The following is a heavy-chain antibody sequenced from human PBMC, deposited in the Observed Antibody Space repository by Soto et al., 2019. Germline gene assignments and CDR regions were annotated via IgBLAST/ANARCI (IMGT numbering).Heavy chain of an antibody. CDR2: ISWDGGST. V-gene: IGHV3-43*01. J-gene: IGHJ6*02. CDR1: GFTFDDYT. CDR3: AKDIGPDITMSVVGPKYYYYGMDV. D-gene: IGHD3-22*01. Sequence: GGSLRLSCAASGFTFDDYTMHWVRQAPGKGLEWVSLISWDGGSTYYADSVKGRFTISRDNSKNSLYLQMNSLRTEDTALYYCAKDIGPDITMSVVGPKYYYYGMDVWGQATTVTVSS.